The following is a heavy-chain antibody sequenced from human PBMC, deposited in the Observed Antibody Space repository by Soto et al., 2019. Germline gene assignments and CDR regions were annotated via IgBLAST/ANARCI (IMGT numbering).Heavy chain of an antibody. CDR3: ARGVTGSQWLVCAYYYYYMDV. V-gene: IGHV1-8*01. Sequence: ASVKVSCKASGYTFTSYDINWVRQATRQGLEWMGWMNPNSGNTGYAQKFQGRVTLTRNTSINTVYVVLSSLTSEDTAVYYCARGVTGSQWLVCAYYYYYMDVWGKGTTVTVSS. CDR2: MNPNSGNT. J-gene: IGHJ6*03. D-gene: IGHD6-19*01. CDR1: GYTFTSYD.